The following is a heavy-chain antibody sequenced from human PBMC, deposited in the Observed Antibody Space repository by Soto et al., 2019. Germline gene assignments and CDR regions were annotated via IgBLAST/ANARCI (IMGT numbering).Heavy chain of an antibody. Sequence: AGSLRLSCAASGFPFNSYAMNWVRQAPGKGLEWVSGISGSGDTTYHADSVKGRFTISRDNSKNTLYLQMNSLRAEDTAVYYCAKGITGIVYWGQGALVTVSS. D-gene: IGHD1-20*01. J-gene: IGHJ4*02. CDR2: ISGSGDTT. CDR3: AKGITGIVY. CDR1: GFPFNSYA. V-gene: IGHV3-23*01.